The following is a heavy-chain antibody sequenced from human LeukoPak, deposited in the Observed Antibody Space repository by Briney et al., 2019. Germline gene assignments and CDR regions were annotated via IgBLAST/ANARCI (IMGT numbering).Heavy chain of an antibody. D-gene: IGHD2-15*01. CDR1: GFTFSSYG. V-gene: IGHV3-30*02. CDR3: AKRIVVVVAATYY. Sequence: GGSLRLSCAASGFTFSSYGMHWVRQAPSKGLEWVSFIRYDGSNKYYADSVKGRFTISRDNSKNTLYLRMNSLRAEDTAIYYCAKRIVVVVAATYYWGQGTLVTVSS. J-gene: IGHJ4*02. CDR2: IRYDGSNK.